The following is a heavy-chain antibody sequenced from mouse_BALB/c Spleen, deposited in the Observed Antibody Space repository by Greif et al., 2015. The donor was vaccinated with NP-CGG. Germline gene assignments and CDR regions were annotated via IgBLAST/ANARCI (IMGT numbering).Heavy chain of an antibody. V-gene: IGHV1S81*02. CDR3: TRSCDTSSYY. CDR2: INPSNGGT. CDR1: GYTFTSYY. D-gene: IGHD2-13*01. Sequence: VQLQQSGAELVKPGASVKLSCKASGYTFTSYYMYWVKQRPGQGLEWIGEINPSNGGTNFNEKFKSKATLTVDKSSSTPYMQLTSLTSEDSALYFCTRSCDTSSYYWGPSTTLTLSS. J-gene: IGHJ2*01.